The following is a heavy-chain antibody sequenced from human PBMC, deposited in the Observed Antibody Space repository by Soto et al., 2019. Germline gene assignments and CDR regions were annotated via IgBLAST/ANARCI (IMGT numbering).Heavy chain of an antibody. CDR2: IHYSGST. CDR1: GGSVNSGSYY. CDR3: AKEGGTLFRVEDAFDI. Sequence: QVQLQESGPGLVKPSETLSLTCTVSGGSVNSGSYYWTWIRQPPGKGLEWIGYIHYSGSTNYNPSRKRRATLSVDTTKSQSSLRLTSVTGADTAVYYGAKEGGTLFRVEDAFDIWGQGTLVTVSS. V-gene: IGHV4-61*01. J-gene: IGHJ3*02. D-gene: IGHD1-1*01.